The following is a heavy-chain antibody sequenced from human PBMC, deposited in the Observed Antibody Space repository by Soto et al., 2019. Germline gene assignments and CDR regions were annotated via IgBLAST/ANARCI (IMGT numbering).Heavy chain of an antibody. CDR1: GFTVSSYA. V-gene: IGHV3-23*01. CDR2: ITGTGTT. D-gene: IGHD3-22*01. J-gene: IGHJ4*02. Sequence: GGSLRLSCAVSGFTVSSYAMSWVRQAPGKGLEWVSVITGTGTTYYADSVKGRFTISRDNSKNTLYLQLNSLRVEDTAVYYCAKDARGDTRVYYGVCIDKWGQGTLVTVSS. CDR3: AKDARGDTRVYYGVCIDK.